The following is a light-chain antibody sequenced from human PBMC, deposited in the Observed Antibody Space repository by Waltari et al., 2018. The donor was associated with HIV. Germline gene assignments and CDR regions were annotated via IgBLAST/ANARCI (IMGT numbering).Light chain of an antibody. CDR2: GRN. CDR3: NCRDSSGDHTV. J-gene: IGLJ2*01. Sequence: SSELAQDPAVSLALGQTVRIACQVDALKTSFVRCYQQGPRHDPVLIIFGRNKRPLGIPYRFSGSSSGDTASLTITGAQAEDEADYHCNCRDSSGDHTVFGGGTKLTVL. CDR1: ALKTSF. V-gene: IGLV3-19*01.